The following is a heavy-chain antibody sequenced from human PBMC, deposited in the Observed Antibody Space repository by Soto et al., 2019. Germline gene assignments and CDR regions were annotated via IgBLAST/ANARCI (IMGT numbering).Heavy chain of an antibody. D-gene: IGHD1-26*01. J-gene: IGHJ4*02. V-gene: IGHV3-30*18. CDR3: AKGQEVDPFYYFAY. CDR2: ISYDGSNK. CDR1: GFTFSSYG. Sequence: QVQLVESGGGVVQPGRSLRLSCAASGFTFSSYGMHWVRQAPGKGLEWVAVISYDGSNKYYADTVKSRFTITRDNSKNTQYLQMNRLCAEDTAVYYCAKGQEVDPFYYFAYWGKGNLVTVSS.